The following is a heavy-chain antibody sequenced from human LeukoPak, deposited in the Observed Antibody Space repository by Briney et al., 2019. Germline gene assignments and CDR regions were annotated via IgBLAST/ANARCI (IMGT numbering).Heavy chain of an antibody. CDR2: INSDGSST. Sequence: GGSLRLSCAASGFTFSGFWMHWVRQAPGKGLVWVSRINSDGSSTSYADSVKGRFTIPRDNAKNTLYLQMNSLRAEDTAVYYCARRSAAKDAFDIWGQGTMVTVSS. V-gene: IGHV3-74*01. CDR1: GFTFSGFW. D-gene: IGHD6-25*01. J-gene: IGHJ3*02. CDR3: ARRSAAKDAFDI.